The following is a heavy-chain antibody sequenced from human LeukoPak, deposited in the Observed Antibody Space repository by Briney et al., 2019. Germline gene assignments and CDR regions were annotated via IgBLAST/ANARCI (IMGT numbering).Heavy chain of an antibody. CDR3: ARRMVRGVITSPFDY. CDR2: IYPGDSDT. V-gene: IGHV5-51*01. CDR1: GDSFSSYW. Sequence: GESLKISCKGSGDSFSSYWVDWVRQMPGKGLEWMGIIYPGDSDTRYSPSFEGQVTISADKSISTAYLQWSSLKASDTAMYYCARRMVRGVITSPFDYWGQGTLATVSS. J-gene: IGHJ4*02. D-gene: IGHD3-10*01.